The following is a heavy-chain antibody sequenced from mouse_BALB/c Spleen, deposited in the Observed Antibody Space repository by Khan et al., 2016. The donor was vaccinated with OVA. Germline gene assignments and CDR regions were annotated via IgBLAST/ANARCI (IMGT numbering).Heavy chain of an antibody. CDR2: INTYTGEP. CDR1: GYTFTNYG. Sequence: QIQLVQSGPELKKPGETVKISCKASGYTFTNYGMNWVKQAPGKGLKWMGWINTYTGEPTYTDDFKGRFAFSLETSARTAYLQINNLKNEDMSTYFCARGASYWYVDVWGAGTTVTVSS. CDR3: ARGASYWYVDV. J-gene: IGHJ1*01. V-gene: IGHV9-1*02.